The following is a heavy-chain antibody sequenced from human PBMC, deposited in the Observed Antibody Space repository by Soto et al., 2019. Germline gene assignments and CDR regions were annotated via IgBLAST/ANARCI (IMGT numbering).Heavy chain of an antibody. CDR3: ATSLGYTSAWEFDY. CDR1: GYAFASYG. D-gene: IGHD6-19*01. Sequence: ASVKVSCKASGYAFASYGINWVRQAPGQGLEWMGWISPHNGNTNYEQNLQGRVTMTTDTSTSTAFMDLRSLRSDDTAVYYCATSLGYTSAWEFDYWGQGTLVTVSS. CDR2: ISPHNGNT. J-gene: IGHJ4*02. V-gene: IGHV1-18*01.